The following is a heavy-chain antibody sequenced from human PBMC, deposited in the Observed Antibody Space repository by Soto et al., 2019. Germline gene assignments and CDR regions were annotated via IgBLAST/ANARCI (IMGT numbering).Heavy chain of an antibody. CDR1: GFTFSRAW. Sequence: EVQLVESGGGSVKPGGSLRLSCAASGFTFSRAWVNWVRLAPGKGLEWVGRIRSKADGGTTDYTAPVEGRFTVSRDDSKNTAYLQMNSLKTEDTAVYYCTTVSLHFWWGAFDIWGLGTMVTVSS. CDR3: TTVSLHFWWGAFDI. CDR2: IRSKADGGTT. J-gene: IGHJ3*02. D-gene: IGHD2-8*02. V-gene: IGHV3-15*07.